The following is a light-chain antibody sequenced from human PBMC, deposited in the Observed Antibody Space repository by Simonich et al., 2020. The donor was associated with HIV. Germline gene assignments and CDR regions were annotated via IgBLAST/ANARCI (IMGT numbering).Light chain of an antibody. CDR2: ECN. CDR1: SSDVGSSNF. Sequence: QSVLTQPASMSGSPGQSITISCTGTSSDVGSSNFVSWYQQHPDKAPKLIIYECNKRPSGVSNRFSGSKSGNTASLTISGLQAEDEADYYCCSYAGSTTAVFGGGTQLTVL. J-gene: IGLJ7*01. CDR3: CSYAGSTTAV. V-gene: IGLV2-23*01.